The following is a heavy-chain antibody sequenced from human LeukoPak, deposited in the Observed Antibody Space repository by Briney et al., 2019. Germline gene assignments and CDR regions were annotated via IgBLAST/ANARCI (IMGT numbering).Heavy chain of an antibody. Sequence: PSETLSLTCAGYGGSFSGYYWSWIRQPPGKGLEWIGEINHSGSTNYNPSLKSRVTISVDTSKNQFSLKLSSVTAADTAVYYCARGSGGYYYYYYYYMDVWGKGTTVTVSS. CDR2: INHSGST. D-gene: IGHD3-22*01. J-gene: IGHJ6*03. CDR3: ARGSGGYYYYYYYYMDV. CDR1: GGSFSGYY. V-gene: IGHV4-34*01.